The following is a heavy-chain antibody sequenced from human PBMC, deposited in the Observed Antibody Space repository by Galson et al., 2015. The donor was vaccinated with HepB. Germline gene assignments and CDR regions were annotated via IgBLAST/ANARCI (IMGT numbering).Heavy chain of an antibody. Sequence: SLRLSCAASGFTFSSYSMNWVRQAPGKGLEWVSSISSSSSYIYYADSVKGRFTISRDNAKNSLYLQMNSLRAEDTAVYYCARDRLAAAVGEPDYWGQGTLVTVSS. CDR3: ARDRLAAAVGEPDY. CDR2: ISSSSSYI. D-gene: IGHD6-13*01. V-gene: IGHV3-21*01. J-gene: IGHJ4*02. CDR1: GFTFSSYS.